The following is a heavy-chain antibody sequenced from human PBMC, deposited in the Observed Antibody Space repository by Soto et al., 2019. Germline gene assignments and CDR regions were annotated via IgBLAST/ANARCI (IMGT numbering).Heavy chain of an antibody. V-gene: IGHV3-23*01. CDR3: AKERQYSRDYVHY. CDR1: GFTVTTNG. Sequence: PGGSLRLSCRVSGFTVTTNGVSCVRQAPGKGVEWVAATSPNGQGICSAVSVKGSFTISRDISRNTLFLQMLSLRAADTAVYYCAKERQYSRDYVHYRRQGTLVTVS. CDR2: TSPNGQGI. D-gene: IGHD4-17*01. J-gene: IGHJ4*02.